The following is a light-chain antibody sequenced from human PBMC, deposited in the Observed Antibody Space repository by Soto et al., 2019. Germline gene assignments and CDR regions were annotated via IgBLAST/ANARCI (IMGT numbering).Light chain of an antibody. Sequence: QSVLTQPASVSGSPGQSITISCTGTSSDVGGYNYVSWYQQHPGKAPKLMIYDVSNRPSGVSNRFSGSKSGNTASLTISGLQAEDEADYYCSSYPSSSTVVFGGWTQLTVL. CDR3: SSYPSSSTVV. V-gene: IGLV2-14*01. J-gene: IGLJ2*01. CDR1: SSDVGGYNY. CDR2: DVS.